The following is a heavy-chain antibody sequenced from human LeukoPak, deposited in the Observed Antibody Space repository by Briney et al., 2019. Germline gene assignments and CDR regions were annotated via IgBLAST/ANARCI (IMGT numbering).Heavy chain of an antibody. D-gene: IGHD5-18*01. Sequence: PSETLSLTCTVSVGSISSSTYYWGWIRQPPGRGLEWIGSIYYTGGTLYNPSLKSRVSMSVDTSTNQFSLKLTSVTAADTAVYYCARDRTGRNTAQDDYWGQGTLVTVSS. CDR1: VGSISSSTYY. CDR2: IYYTGGT. J-gene: IGHJ4*02. V-gene: IGHV4-39*07. CDR3: ARDRTGRNTAQDDY.